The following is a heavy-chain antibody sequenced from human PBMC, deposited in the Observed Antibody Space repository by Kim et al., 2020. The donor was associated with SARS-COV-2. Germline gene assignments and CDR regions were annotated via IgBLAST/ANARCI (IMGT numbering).Heavy chain of an antibody. D-gene: IGHD3-22*01. J-gene: IGHJ6*02. CDR2: ISYDGSNK. Sequence: GGSLRLSCAASGFTFSNYGMHWVRQAPGKGLEWVAVISYDGSNKYYSDSVKGRFTISRDNSKNTLYLQMNSLRAEDTAVYYCARDGADYYDSSGLLDVWGQGTTVTVSS. CDR3: ARDGADYYDSSGLLDV. CDR1: GFTFSNYG. V-gene: IGHV3-33*05.